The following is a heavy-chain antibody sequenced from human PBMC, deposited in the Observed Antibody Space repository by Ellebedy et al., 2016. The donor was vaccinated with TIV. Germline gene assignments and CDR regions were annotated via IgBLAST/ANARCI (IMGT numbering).Heavy chain of an antibody. CDR3: ARVASSIAVAGYYYYGMDV. CDR2: IYYSGST. Sequence: SETLSLXXTVSGGSISSGGYYWSWIRQHPGKGLEWIGYIYYSGSTYYNPSLKSRVTISIDTSKNQFSLNLSSVTAADTAVYYCARVASSIAVAGYYYYGMDVWGQGTTVTVSS. D-gene: IGHD6-19*01. CDR1: GGSISSGGYY. V-gene: IGHV4-31*03. J-gene: IGHJ6*02.